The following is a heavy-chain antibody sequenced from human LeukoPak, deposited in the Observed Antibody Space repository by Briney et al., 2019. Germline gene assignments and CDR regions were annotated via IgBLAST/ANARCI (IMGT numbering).Heavy chain of an antibody. J-gene: IGHJ4*02. D-gene: IGHD3-22*01. CDR3: ARENSSGYPDY. Sequence: PSETLSLTCAVNGGSFSGYYWTWIRQSPGKGLEWIGEIIHSGRTNYNPSLKSRVTISVDTSKNQFSLKLSSVTAADTAVYYCARENSSGYPDYWGQGTLVTVSS. CDR2: IIHSGRT. CDR1: GGSFSGYY. V-gene: IGHV4-34*12.